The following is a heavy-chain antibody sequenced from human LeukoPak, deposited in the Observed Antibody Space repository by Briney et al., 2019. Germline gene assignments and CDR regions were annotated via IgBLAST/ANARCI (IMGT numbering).Heavy chain of an antibody. CDR3: ARSGGYVGSNWFDP. CDR2: IIPIFGTA. J-gene: IGHJ5*02. V-gene: IGHV1-69*13. CDR1: GGTFSSYA. D-gene: IGHD5-12*01. Sequence: SVNVSCKASGGTFSSYAISWVRQAPGQGLEWMGGIIPIFGTANYAQKFQGRVTITADESTSTAYMELSSLRSEDTAVYYCARSGGYVGSNWFDPWGQGTLVTVSS.